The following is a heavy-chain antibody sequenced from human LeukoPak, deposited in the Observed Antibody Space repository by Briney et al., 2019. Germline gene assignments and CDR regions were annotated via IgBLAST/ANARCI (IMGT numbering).Heavy chain of an antibody. D-gene: IGHD3-9*01. CDR1: GFTFSSYA. V-gene: IGHV3-23*01. Sequence: PGGSLRLSCAASGFTFSSYAMSWVRQAPGKGLEWVSAISGSGGSTYYADSVKGRFTISRGNSKNTLYLQMNSLRAEDTAVYYCAKGLTLYYDILTGLDYWGQGTLVTVSS. J-gene: IGHJ4*02. CDR2: ISGSGGST. CDR3: AKGLTLYYDILTGLDY.